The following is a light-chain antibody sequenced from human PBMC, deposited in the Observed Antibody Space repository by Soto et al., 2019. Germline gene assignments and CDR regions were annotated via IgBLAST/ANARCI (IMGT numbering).Light chain of an antibody. V-gene: IGKV3-20*01. Sequence: EIVLTQSPGTLSLSPGERATLSCRASQSVSSSYLAWYQQKPGQAPRLLIYGASSRATGIPDRFSGSGSGTEDFTLTISRLEPEDFAVYYCQQYGTSPFTFGGGTKVEIK. CDR2: GAS. CDR3: QQYGTSPFT. J-gene: IGKJ4*01. CDR1: QSVSSSY.